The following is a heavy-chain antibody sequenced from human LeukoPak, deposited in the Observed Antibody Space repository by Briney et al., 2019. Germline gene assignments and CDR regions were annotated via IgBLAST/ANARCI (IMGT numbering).Heavy chain of an antibody. CDR2: IVVGSGNT. CDR3: AARSYQLTHYFDY. Sequence: SVKVSCKASGFTFTSSAVQWVRQARGQRLEWIGWIVVGSGNTNYAQRFQERVTITRDMSTSTAYMELSSLRSEDTAVYYCAARSYQLTHYFDYWGQGTLVTVSS. D-gene: IGHD2-2*01. CDR1: GFTFTSSA. V-gene: IGHV1-58*01. J-gene: IGHJ4*02.